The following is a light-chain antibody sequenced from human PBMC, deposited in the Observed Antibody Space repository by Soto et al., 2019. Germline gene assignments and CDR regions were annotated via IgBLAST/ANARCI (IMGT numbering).Light chain of an antibody. CDR3: CSYTATTTYV. CDR2: DVN. Sequence: QSALTQPASVSGSPGQSISISCTGTGNDVGGYTFVSWYQQHPDKVPKLVIFDVNGRPSGVSDRFSGSKSVNAASLTISGLQAEDEADYYCCSYTATTTYVFGTGTKVTVL. J-gene: IGLJ1*01. CDR1: GNDVGGYTF. V-gene: IGLV2-14*03.